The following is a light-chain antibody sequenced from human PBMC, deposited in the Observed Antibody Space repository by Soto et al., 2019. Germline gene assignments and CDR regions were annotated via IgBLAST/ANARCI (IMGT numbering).Light chain of an antibody. CDR1: SSDVGGYNY. J-gene: IGLJ2*01. CDR3: SSYAGSNRVV. V-gene: IGLV2-8*01. Sequence: QSALTQPPSASGSPGQSVTISCTGTSSDVGGYNYVSWYQQHPGKAPKLMIYVVSKRPSGVPDRFSGSKSGNTASLTVSGLQAEDEADYYCSSYAGSNRVVFGGGTKLT. CDR2: VVS.